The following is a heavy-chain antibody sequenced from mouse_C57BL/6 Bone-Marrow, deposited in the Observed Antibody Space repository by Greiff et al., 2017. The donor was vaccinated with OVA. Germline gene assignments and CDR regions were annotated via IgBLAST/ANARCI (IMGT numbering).Heavy chain of an antibody. CDR3: ARDRVYYGSSYGYFDV. CDR2: ISDGGSYT. J-gene: IGHJ1*03. V-gene: IGHV5-4*01. D-gene: IGHD1-1*01. CDR1: GFTFSSYA. Sequence: EVQLVESGGGLVKPGGSLKLSCAASGFTFSSYAMSWVRQTPEKRLEWVATISDGGSYTYYPDNVKGRFTISRDNAKNNLYLHMSHLKSEDTAMYYCARDRVYYGSSYGYFDVWGTGTTVTVSS.